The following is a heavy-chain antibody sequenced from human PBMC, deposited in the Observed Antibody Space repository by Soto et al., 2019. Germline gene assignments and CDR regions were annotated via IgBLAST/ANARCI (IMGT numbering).Heavy chain of an antibody. CDR3: AHSRGYNGYEGPPLYEMDV. V-gene: IGHV2-26*01. Sequence: SGPTLVNPTETLTLTCTVSGFSLSNARMGVSWIRQPPGKALEWLAHIFSNDEKSYSTSLKSRLTISKDTSKSQVVLTMTNMDPVDTATYYCAHSRGYNGYEGPPLYEMDVWGQGTTVTVSS. D-gene: IGHD5-12*01. CDR1: GFSLSNARMG. J-gene: IGHJ6*02. CDR2: IFSNDEK.